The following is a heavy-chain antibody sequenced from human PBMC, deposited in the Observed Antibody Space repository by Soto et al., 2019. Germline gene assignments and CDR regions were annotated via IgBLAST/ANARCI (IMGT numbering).Heavy chain of an antibody. CDR1: GYSFTSYW. V-gene: IGHV5-10-1*01. D-gene: IGHD1-1*01. CDR3: ARLIDRAELWDV. Sequence: PGESLKSSCKGSGYSFTSYWISWVRQMPGKGLEWMGRIDPSDFYTNYSPSFQGHVTISADKSISTAYLQWSSLKASDTAMYYCARLIDRAELWDVWGQGTTVTVSS. CDR2: IDPSDFYT. J-gene: IGHJ6*02.